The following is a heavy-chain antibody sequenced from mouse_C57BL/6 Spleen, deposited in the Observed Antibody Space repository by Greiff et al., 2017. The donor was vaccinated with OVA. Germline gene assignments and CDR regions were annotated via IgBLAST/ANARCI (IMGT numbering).Heavy chain of an antibody. CDR1: GFTFSSYT. CDR2: ISGGGGNT. J-gene: IGHJ3*01. CDR3: ARHGSSYLFAY. Sequence: EVKLVESGGGLVKPGGSLKLSCAASGFTFSSYTMSWVRQTPEKRLEWVATISGGGGNTYYPDSVKGRFTISRDNAKNTLYLQMSSRRSEDTALYYCARHGSSYLFAYWGQGTLVTVSA. D-gene: IGHD1-1*01. V-gene: IGHV5-9*01.